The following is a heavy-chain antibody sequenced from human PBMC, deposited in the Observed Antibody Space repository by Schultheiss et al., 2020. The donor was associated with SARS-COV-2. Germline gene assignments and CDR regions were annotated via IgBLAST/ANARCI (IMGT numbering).Heavy chain of an antibody. Sequence: SETLSLTCTVSGGSISSGGYYWSWIRQHPGKGLEWIGYIYYSGITYYNPSLKSRVTISVDTSKNQFSLKLSSVTAADTAVYYCARGGYSYGKFDYWGQGTLVTVSS. CDR3: ARGGYSYGKFDY. D-gene: IGHD5-18*01. J-gene: IGHJ4*02. CDR2: IYYSGIT. CDR1: GGSISSGGYY. V-gene: IGHV4-31*03.